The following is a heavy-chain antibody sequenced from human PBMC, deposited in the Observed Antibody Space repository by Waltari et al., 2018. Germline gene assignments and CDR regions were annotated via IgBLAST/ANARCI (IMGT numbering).Heavy chain of an antibody. V-gene: IGHV5-51*03. CDR1: GYIFTNSW. Sequence: EVQLEQSGVEVKEPGESLKISCKGSGYIFTNSWIGWVRQMPGKGLEWMGIVYTGDSDTRYSPAFEGQVTISGDKAINTAYLQWNSLTASDTALYYCARSCSNSGCLYFDSWGQGTVVTVSS. D-gene: IGHD5-12*01. CDR2: VYTGDSDT. J-gene: IGHJ4*02. CDR3: ARSCSNSGCLYFDS.